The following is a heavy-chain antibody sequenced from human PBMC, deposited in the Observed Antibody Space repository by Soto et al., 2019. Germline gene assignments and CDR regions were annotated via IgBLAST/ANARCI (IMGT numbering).Heavy chain of an antibody. CDR3: AVFLLDVATIHS. CDR1: GDSVTTGDYY. J-gene: IGHJ4*02. CDR2: IYYTGIA. Sequence: PSETLSLTCSVSGDSVTTGDYYWTWIRQPPGKGLEWIGHIYYTGIAKYNPSLESRVMISQDTSKNQFSLRLTSATTADTAVYFCAVFLLDVATIHSWAQRTLGTVS. D-gene: IGHD5-12*01. V-gene: IGHV4-61*08.